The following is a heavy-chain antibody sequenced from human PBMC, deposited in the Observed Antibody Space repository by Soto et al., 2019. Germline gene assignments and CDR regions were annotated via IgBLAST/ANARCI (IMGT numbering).Heavy chain of an antibody. CDR3: ARGAGAAVFFDY. CDR2: ISYDGSNK. D-gene: IGHD6-13*01. J-gene: IGHJ4*02. CDR1: GFTFSSYA. V-gene: IGHV3-30-3*01. Sequence: QVQLVESGGGVVQPGRSLRLSCAASGFTFSSYAMHWVLPAPGKGLEWVAVISYDGSNKYYADSVKGRFTISRDNAKNTLYLQMNSLRAEDTAVYYCARGAGAAVFFDYWGQGTLVTVAA.